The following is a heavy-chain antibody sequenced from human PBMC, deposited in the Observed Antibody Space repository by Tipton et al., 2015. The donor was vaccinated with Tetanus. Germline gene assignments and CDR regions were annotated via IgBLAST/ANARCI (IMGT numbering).Heavy chain of an antibody. CDR2: ISSSGSTI. V-gene: IGHV3-11*01. D-gene: IGHD3-10*01. CDR3: ARAVRGRDVFDI. Sequence: SLRLSCAASGFTFSDYCMSWIRQAPGKGLEWVSYISSSGSTIYYADSVKGRFTISRDNAKNSLSLQVNSLRAEDTAVYYCARAVRGRDVFDIWGQGTMVIVSS. CDR1: GFTFSDYC. J-gene: IGHJ3*02.